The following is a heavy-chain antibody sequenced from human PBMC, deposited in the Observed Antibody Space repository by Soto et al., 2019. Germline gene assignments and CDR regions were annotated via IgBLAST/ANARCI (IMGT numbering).Heavy chain of an antibody. D-gene: IGHD5-18*01. J-gene: IGHJ4*02. Sequence: PGGSLRLFCAASGFTFSSFALSWVRQAPGKGLEWVSAISGSGDGTDYAASVKGRFTISRDNSKNTLYLQMNSLRDEETAVYYCAGPGYSSQDYWGQGALVTVSS. V-gene: IGHV3-23*01. CDR3: AGPGYSSQDY. CDR2: ISGSGDGT. CDR1: GFTFSSFA.